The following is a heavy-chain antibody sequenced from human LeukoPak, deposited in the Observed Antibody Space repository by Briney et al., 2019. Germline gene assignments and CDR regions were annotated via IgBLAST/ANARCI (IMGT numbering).Heavy chain of an antibody. Sequence: PGGSLRLSCAASGFTFSSYAMSWVRQAPGRGLEWVSGISGSGGSTYYADSVKGRFTISRDNSKNTLYLQMNSLRAEDTAVYYCARDRIQLWSFDYWGQGTLVTVSS. V-gene: IGHV3-23*01. CDR1: GFTFSSYA. J-gene: IGHJ4*02. D-gene: IGHD5-18*01. CDR2: ISGSGGST. CDR3: ARDRIQLWSFDY.